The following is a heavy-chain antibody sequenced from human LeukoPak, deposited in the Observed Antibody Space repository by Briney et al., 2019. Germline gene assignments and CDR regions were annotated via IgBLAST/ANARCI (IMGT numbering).Heavy chain of an antibody. CDR2: IYYSGST. V-gene: IGHV4-61*05. Sequence: SETLSLTCTVSGGSISSSNSYWGWIRQPPGKGLEWIGYIYYSGSTNYNPSLKSRVTISVDTSKNQFSLKLTSVTAADTAVYYCARGRGVRGGNFDYWGQGTLVTVSS. J-gene: IGHJ4*02. CDR1: GGSISSSNSY. CDR3: ARGRGVRGGNFDY. D-gene: IGHD3-10*01.